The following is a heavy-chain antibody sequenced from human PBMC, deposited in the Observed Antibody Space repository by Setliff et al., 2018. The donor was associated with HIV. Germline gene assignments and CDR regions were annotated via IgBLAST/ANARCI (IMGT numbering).Heavy chain of an antibody. CDR3: ARDRENYYDSTGAFDI. Sequence: PSETLSLTCTVSGGSISSYYWSWIRQPPGKGLEWIGYIYDSGRTYYNPSLKSRVTISVDTSKNQFSLKLSSVTAADTAVYYCARDRENYYDSTGAFDIWGQGTMVTVSS. V-gene: IGHV4-59*12. CDR1: GGSISSYY. D-gene: IGHD3-22*01. CDR2: IYDSGRT. J-gene: IGHJ3*02.